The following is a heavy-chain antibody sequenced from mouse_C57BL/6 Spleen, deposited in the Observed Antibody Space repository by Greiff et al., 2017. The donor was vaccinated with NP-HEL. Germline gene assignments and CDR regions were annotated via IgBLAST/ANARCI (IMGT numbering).Heavy chain of an antibody. CDR3: TSHYGSSWGYFEV. CDR1: GYTFTSYW. CDR2: IYPGNSDT. Sequence: EVQLQQSGTVLARPGASVKMSCKTSGYTFTSYWMHWVKQRPGQGLEWIGAIYPGNSDTSYNQKFKGKAKLTAVTSASTAYMELSSLTNEDSAVYYCTSHYGSSWGYFEVWGTGTTVTVSS. V-gene: IGHV1-5*01. D-gene: IGHD1-1*01. J-gene: IGHJ1*03.